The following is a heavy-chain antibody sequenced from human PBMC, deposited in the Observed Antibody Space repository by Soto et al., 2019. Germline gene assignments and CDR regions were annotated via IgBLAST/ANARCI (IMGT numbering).Heavy chain of an antibody. V-gene: IGHV1-8*01. CDR3: TRATRNQRLSDY. D-gene: IGHD1-1*01. CDR2: MNPNSGNR. Sequence: QVQLVQSGAEVRKPGASVKVSCKASGYTFSSYDLVWVRQATGQGLEWMGWMNPNSGNRDYAQKFQGRVTMTRDTSISTAYMELNSLTSEDTAVYFCTRATRNQRLSDYWGQGTLVTVSS. CDR1: GYTFSSYD. J-gene: IGHJ4*02.